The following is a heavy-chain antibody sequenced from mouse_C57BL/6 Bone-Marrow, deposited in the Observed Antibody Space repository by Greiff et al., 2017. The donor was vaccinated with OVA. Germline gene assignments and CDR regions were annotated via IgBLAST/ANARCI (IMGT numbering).Heavy chain of an antibody. Sequence: EVQGVESGGGLVQPGGSLKLSCAASGFTFSDYYMYWVRQTPEKRLEWVAYISNGGGSTYYPDTVKGRFTISRDNAKNTLYLQMSRLKSEDTAMYYCARHLLRSYWYFDVWGTGTTVTVSS. D-gene: IGHD1-1*01. V-gene: IGHV5-12*01. J-gene: IGHJ1*03. CDR1: GFTFSDYY. CDR3: ARHLLRSYWYFDV. CDR2: ISNGGGST.